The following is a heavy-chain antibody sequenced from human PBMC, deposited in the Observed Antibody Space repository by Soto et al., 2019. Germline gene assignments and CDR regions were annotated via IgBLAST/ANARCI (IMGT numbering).Heavy chain of an antibody. CDR1: GFTFSSYG. CDR2: IWYDGSNK. Sequence: GGSLRLSCAASGFTFSSYGMHWVRQAPGKGLEWVAVIWYDGSNKYYADSVKGRFTISRDNSKNTLYLQMNSLRAEDTAVYYCAREGAQMGFWSGYLVHWGQGTLVTVSS. CDR3: AREGAQMGFWSGYLVH. D-gene: IGHD3-3*01. V-gene: IGHV3-33*01. J-gene: IGHJ4*02.